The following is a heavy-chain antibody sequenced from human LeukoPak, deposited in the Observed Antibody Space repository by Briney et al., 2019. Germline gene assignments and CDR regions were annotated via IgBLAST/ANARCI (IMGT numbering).Heavy chain of an antibody. CDR3: ARDPCSSTSCYGNWFDP. J-gene: IGHJ5*02. V-gene: IGHV1-3*01. D-gene: IGHD2-2*01. Sequence: ASVTVSCKASGYTFTSYAMHWVRQAPGQRLEWMGWINAGNGNTKYSQKFQGRVTVTRDTSPSTAYMELSSLRSEDTAVYYCARDPCSSTSCYGNWFDPWGQGTLVTVSS. CDR1: GYTFTSYA. CDR2: INAGNGNT.